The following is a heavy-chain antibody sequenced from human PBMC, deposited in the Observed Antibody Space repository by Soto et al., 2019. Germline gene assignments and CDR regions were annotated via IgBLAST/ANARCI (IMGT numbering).Heavy chain of an antibody. CDR3: AKSPGSGYYYPFDY. J-gene: IGHJ4*02. D-gene: IGHD3-22*01. CDR2: ISGSGGST. Sequence: GGSLRLSCAASGFTFSSYAMSWVRQAPGKGLEWVSAISGSGGSTYYADSVEGRFTISRDNSKNTLYLQMNSLRAEDTAVYYCAKSPGSGYYYPFDYWGQGTLVTVSS. CDR1: GFTFSSYA. V-gene: IGHV3-23*01.